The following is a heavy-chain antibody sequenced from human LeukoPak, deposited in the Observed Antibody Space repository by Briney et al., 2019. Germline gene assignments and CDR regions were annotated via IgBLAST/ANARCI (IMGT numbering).Heavy chain of an antibody. D-gene: IGHD2-15*01. Sequence: SETLSLTCTVSGYSISSGYYWGWIRQPPGKGLEWIGSIYHSGSTYYNPSLKSRVTISVDTSKNQFSLKLSSVTAADTAVYYCARERGIVVVVAAITSWFDPWGQGTLVTVSS. CDR1: GYSISSGYY. J-gene: IGHJ5*02. CDR3: ARERGIVVVVAAITSWFDP. V-gene: IGHV4-38-2*02. CDR2: IYHSGST.